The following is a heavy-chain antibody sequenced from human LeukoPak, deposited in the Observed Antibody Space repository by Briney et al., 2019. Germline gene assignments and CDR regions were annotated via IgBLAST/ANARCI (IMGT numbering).Heavy chain of an antibody. Sequence: GESLKISCAASGFTFSNYAMSWVRQPPGKGLEWVSAISGSGGNTYYADSVKGRSTISRDNSRSTLYLQMNSLRAEDTAVYYCVSSSSGWYRFQYWGQGTLVTVSS. J-gene: IGHJ4*02. CDR3: VSSSSGWYRFQY. D-gene: IGHD6-19*01. V-gene: IGHV3-23*01. CDR1: GFTFSNYA. CDR2: ISGSGGNT.